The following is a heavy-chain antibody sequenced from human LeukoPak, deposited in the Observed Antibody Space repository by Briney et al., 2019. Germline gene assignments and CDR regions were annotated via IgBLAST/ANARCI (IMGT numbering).Heavy chain of an antibody. CDR1: GYTFTSYY. J-gene: IGHJ3*02. D-gene: IGHD6-19*01. Sequence: ASVKVSCKASGYTFTSYYMHWVRQAPGQGLEWMGIINPSGGSTSYAQKFQGRVTMTRDMSTSTVYMELSSLRSEDTAVYYCARVYVAVALTGAFDIWGQGTMVTVSS. CDR3: ARVYVAVALTGAFDI. V-gene: IGHV1-46*01. CDR2: INPSGGST.